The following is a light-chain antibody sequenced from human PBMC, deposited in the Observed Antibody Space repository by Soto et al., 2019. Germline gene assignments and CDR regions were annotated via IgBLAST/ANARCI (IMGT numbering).Light chain of an antibody. CDR1: QSVSRK. J-gene: IGKJ2*01. CDR2: GTS. V-gene: IGKV3-15*01. CDR3: QQYSHWPPYT. Sequence: EIVMTQSPATLSVSPGEGATLSCRASQSVSRKLAWYQQKPGQAPRLLIYGTSTRATGIPARFSGSGSGTEFTLTISSLQSEDFAIYYCQQYSHWPPYTFGQGTTLETK.